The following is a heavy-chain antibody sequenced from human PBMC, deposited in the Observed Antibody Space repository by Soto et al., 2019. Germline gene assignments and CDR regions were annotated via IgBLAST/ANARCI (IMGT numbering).Heavy chain of an antibody. J-gene: IGHJ4*02. D-gene: IGHD5-12*01. CDR1: GFTLSNFG. Sequence: GSLRLSSAASGFTLSNFGMHWVRQAPGKGLEWVAVIWSGGSNKYYADSVKGRFTISRDNSKNTLYLQMNILRAEDTAVYYCHGYGYWGQGTLVTVSS. CDR3: HGYGY. V-gene: IGHV3-33*01. CDR2: IWSGGSNK.